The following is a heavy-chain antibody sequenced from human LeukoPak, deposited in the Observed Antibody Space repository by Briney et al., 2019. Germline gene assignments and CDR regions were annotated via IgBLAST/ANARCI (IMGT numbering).Heavy chain of an antibody. CDR2: IYYSGST. V-gene: IGHV4-39*01. D-gene: IGHD3-10*01. J-gene: IGHJ4*02. Sequence: SETLSLTCTVSGGSISSSSYFWGWIRQPPGKGLECIGNIYYSGSTSYNPSLKSRVTISVDTSKNQFSVKLSSVTAADTAIYYCARYYYGSGKQPYWGQGTLVTVSS. CDR1: GGSISSSSYF. CDR3: ARYYYGSGKQPY.